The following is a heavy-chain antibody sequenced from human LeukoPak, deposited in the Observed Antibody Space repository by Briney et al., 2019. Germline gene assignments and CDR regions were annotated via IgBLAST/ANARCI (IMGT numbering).Heavy chain of an antibody. Sequence: PGGSLRLSCAASGFTFSSYWMSWVRQAQGKGLEWVACIKQDGNEKNLLNDGKGRFTISRDNARNSLYLQMSSLRADDTAVYYCARDGAFRIYDYWGQGALATVSS. D-gene: IGHD3-3*02. V-gene: IGHV3-7*01. CDR2: IKQDGNEK. CDR1: GFTFSSYW. J-gene: IGHJ4*02. CDR3: ARDGAFRIYDY.